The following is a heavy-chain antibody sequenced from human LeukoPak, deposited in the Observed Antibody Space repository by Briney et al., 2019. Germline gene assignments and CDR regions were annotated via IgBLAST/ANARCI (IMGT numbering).Heavy chain of an antibody. Sequence: PSETLSLTCAVSGGPVNSGTHSWSWIRQPPGKGLEYIGYIYYSGNTYYNPSLKSRLSISIETSKKQFPLKLSSVTAADTAVYYCARERAGDVDAFDIWGQGTMVTVSS. J-gene: IGHJ3*02. CDR3: ARERAGDVDAFDI. D-gene: IGHD7-27*01. V-gene: IGHV4-61*01. CDR2: IYYSGNT. CDR1: GGPVNSGTHS.